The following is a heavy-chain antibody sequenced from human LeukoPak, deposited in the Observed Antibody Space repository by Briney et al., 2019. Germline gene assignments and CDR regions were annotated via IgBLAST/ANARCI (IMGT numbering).Heavy chain of an antibody. V-gene: IGHV4-59*08. Sequence: SETLSLTCTVSGGSISNNYWSWIRQPPGKGLEWIGYIYYSGSSNYNPSLKSRVTISVDTSKNQFSLKLSSVTAADTAVYYCARGAIFGVIIIKGDAFDIWGQGTMVTVSS. CDR3: ARGAIFGVIIIKGDAFDI. J-gene: IGHJ3*02. CDR2: IYYSGSS. CDR1: GGSISNNY. D-gene: IGHD3-3*01.